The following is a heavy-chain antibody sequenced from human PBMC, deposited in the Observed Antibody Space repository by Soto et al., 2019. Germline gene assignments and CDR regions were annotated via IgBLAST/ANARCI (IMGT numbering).Heavy chain of an antibody. CDR1: GYTFTSYY. Sequence: QVQLVQSGAEVTKPGASVKLSCKASGYTFTSYYIHWVRQAPGQGLEWVAMINPGGGRTKNAQMFQGRVTLTRDTSTGTVDMELSSLTSADTAVYYCARGPSGGGDGYLFDYWGQGSLVTVSS. CDR3: ARGPSGGGDGYLFDY. V-gene: IGHV1-46*01. CDR2: INPGGGRT. D-gene: IGHD2-21*02. J-gene: IGHJ4*02.